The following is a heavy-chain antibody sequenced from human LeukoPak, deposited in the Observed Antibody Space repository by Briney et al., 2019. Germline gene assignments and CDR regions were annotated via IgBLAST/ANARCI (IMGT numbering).Heavy chain of an antibody. D-gene: IGHD3-16*01. CDR3: ARDGGWTTFDS. CDR2: IKQDGSVI. CDR1: GLTFSSHW. J-gene: IGHJ4*02. V-gene: IGHV3-7*01. Sequence: GGSLRLSCAASGLTFSSHWMTWVRQATGKGLEFIANIKQDGSVINYVDSVRGRFTISRDNAKNSLYLHMNSLRAEDTAVYYCARDGGWTTFDSWGQGTLVAVSS.